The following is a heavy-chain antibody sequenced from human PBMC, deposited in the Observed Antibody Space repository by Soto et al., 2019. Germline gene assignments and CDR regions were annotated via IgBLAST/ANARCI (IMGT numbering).Heavy chain of an antibody. CDR3: ARGGFWSGYYKGAMDV. CDR2: INHSGST. V-gene: IGHV4-34*01. Sequence: SETLSLTCAVYGGSFSGYYWSWIRQPPGKGLEWIGEINHSGSTNYNPSLKSQVTISVDTSKNQFSLKLSSVTAADTAVYYCARGGFWSGYYKGAMDVWGQGTTVA. D-gene: IGHD3-3*01. J-gene: IGHJ6*02. CDR1: GGSFSGYY.